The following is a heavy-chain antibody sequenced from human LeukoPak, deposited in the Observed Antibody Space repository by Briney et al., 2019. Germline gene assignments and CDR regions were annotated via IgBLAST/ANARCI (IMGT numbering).Heavy chain of an antibody. Sequence: GSVNVSCKASGYIFSDFYMHWVRQAPGQGGEWRVIINPCCDTTNYAQKFQGRLTIPRHTSTNTLYMELSSLRSEDTAVYYCARDLRQEAPFDYWVQGTLVTVSS. CDR3: ARDLRQEAPFDY. J-gene: IGHJ4*02. CDR2: INPCCDTT. V-gene: IGHV1-46*01. CDR1: GYIFSDFY.